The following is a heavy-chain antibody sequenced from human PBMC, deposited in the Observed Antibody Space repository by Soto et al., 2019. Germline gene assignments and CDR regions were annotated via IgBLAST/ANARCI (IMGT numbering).Heavy chain of an antibody. CDR3: ARDLKAWTSWYNFDY. CDR1: GFTVSSNY. Sequence: PGGSLRLSCAASGFTVSSNYMSWVRQAPGKGLEWVSVIYSGGSTYYADSVKGRFTISRDNSKNTLYLQMNSLRAEDTAVYYCARDLKAWTSWYNFDYWGQGTLVTVSS. V-gene: IGHV3-66*01. D-gene: IGHD6-13*01. CDR2: IYSGGST. J-gene: IGHJ4*02.